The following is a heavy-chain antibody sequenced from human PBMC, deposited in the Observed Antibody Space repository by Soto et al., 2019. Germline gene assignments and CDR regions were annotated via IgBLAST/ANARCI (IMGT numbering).Heavy chain of an antibody. CDR1: GFSFSSYA. D-gene: IGHD5-12*01. V-gene: IGHV3-23*01. J-gene: IGHJ4*02. CDR3: AKGSIEYSASVEN. CDR2: ISARGGSS. Sequence: DVQLLESGVGLVQPGGSLRLSCAASGFSFSSYAMVWVRQAPGKGLEWVAVISARGGSSYFADSVKGRFTLSRDNSKNVLSLEMNSLRAEDTAIYFCAKGSIEYSASVENWGQGTLVVVSS.